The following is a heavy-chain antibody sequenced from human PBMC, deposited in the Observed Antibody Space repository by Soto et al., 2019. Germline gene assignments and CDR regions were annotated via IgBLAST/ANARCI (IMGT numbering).Heavy chain of an antibody. Sequence: SETLSLTCAVSGGSISSGGYSWSWIRQPPGKGLEWIGYIYHSGNTYYNPSLKSRVTISLDRSKNQFSLKPSSVTAADTAVYYCAMGPYNWGGYFDLWGRGTLVTVSS. D-gene: IGHD3-3*01. CDR2: IYHSGNT. J-gene: IGHJ2*01. CDR3: AMGPYNWGGYFDL. V-gene: IGHV4-30-2*01. CDR1: GGSISSGGYS.